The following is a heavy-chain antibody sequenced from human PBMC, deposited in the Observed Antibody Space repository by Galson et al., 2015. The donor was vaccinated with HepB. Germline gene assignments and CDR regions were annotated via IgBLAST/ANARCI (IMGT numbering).Heavy chain of an antibody. V-gene: IGHV1-58*01. CDR3: AAASRGYSGYQADY. CDR1: GFTFTSSA. CDR2: IVVGSGNT. D-gene: IGHD5-12*01. J-gene: IGHJ4*02. Sequence: SVKVSCKASGFTFTSSAVQWVRQARGQRLEWIGWIVVGSGNTNYAQKFQERVTITGDMSTSTAYMELSSLRSEDTAVYYCAAASRGYSGYQADYWGQGTLVTVSS.